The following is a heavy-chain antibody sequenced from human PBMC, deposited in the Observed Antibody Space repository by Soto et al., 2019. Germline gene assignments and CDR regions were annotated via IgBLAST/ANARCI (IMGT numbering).Heavy chain of an antibody. D-gene: IGHD3-3*01. CDR3: AHRVLRTVFGLVTTTAIYFDF. V-gene: IGHV2-5*02. J-gene: IGHJ4*02. CDR2: IYWDDDK. Sequence: QITLNESGPTQVKPRQTLTLTCTFSGFSLTTSGVGVGWIRQSPGKAPEGLALIYWDDDKRYSPSRKSRLTIPKDTSKTPAVLTMADLDPADTATYYCAHRVLRTVFGLVTTTAIYFDFWGQGTPVAVSS. CDR1: GFSLTTSGVG.